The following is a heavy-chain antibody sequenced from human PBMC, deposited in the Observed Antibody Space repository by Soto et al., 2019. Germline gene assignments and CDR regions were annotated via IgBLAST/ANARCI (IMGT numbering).Heavy chain of an antibody. CDR3: ATGKSGSSWYRTGSDYYYYGMDV. Sequence: ASVKVSCKVSGYTLAELSMHWVRQAPGKGLEWMGGFDPEDGETIYAQKVQGRVTMTEDTPTDTAYMELSSLRSEDTAVYYCATGKSGSSWYRTGSDYYYYGMDVWGQGTTVTVSS. D-gene: IGHD6-13*01. J-gene: IGHJ6*02. CDR2: FDPEDGET. V-gene: IGHV1-24*01. CDR1: GYTLAELS.